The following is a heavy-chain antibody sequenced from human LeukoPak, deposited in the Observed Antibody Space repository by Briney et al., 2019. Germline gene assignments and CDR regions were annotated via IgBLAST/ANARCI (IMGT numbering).Heavy chain of an antibody. V-gene: IGHV3-20*04. D-gene: IGHD2-2*01. CDR3: ARAKDCSSITCPFDI. CDR2: INWSSGST. Sequence: GGSLRLSCAASAFTFHDYGMSWVRQAPGKGLEWVSSINWSSGSTGYADSVKGRFSISRDNGKNSLYLQMNSLRAEDTALYYCARAKDCSSITCPFDIWGQGTMVTVSS. CDR1: AFTFHDYG. J-gene: IGHJ3*02.